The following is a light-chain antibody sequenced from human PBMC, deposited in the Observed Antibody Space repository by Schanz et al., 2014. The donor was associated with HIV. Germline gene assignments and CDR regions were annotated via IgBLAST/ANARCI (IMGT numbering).Light chain of an antibody. J-gene: IGLJ2*01. Sequence: QSALTQPASVSGSPGQSITISCTGASSDVGGANYVSWYQQHPGRAPKLMIYDVSNRPSGVSNRFSGSKSGNTASLTISGLQADDEADYYCSSSAGKRRLLFGGGTKLTVL. CDR3: SSSAGKRRLL. CDR2: DVS. CDR1: SSDVGGANY. V-gene: IGLV2-14*01.